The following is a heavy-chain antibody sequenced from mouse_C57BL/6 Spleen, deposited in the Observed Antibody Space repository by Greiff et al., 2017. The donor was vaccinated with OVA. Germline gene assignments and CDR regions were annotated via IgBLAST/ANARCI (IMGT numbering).Heavy chain of an antibody. V-gene: IGHV5-17*01. Sequence: EVMLVESGGGLVKPGGSLKLSCAASGFTFSDYGMHWVRQAPEKGLEWVAYISSGSSTIYYADTVKGRFTISRDNAKNTLFLQMTSLRSEDTTMYYCAGHYYGYWGQGTTLTVSS. CDR1: GFTFSDYG. J-gene: IGHJ2*01. CDR3: AGHYYGY. CDR2: ISSGSSTI. D-gene: IGHD1-2*01.